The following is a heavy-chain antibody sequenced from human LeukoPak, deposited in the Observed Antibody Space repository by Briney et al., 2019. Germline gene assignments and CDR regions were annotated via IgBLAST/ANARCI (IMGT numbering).Heavy chain of an antibody. D-gene: IGHD6-6*01. CDR3: ARDRSIYFYGMDV. CDR1: GFTFSGFG. V-gene: IGHV3-73*01. CDR2: MRSRSNNYAT. J-gene: IGHJ6*02. Sequence: GGSLRLSCAVSGFTFSGFGIHWVRQASGKGLEWVGRMRSRSNNYATAYAASVRGRFTISRDDSKNTAYLQMNSLLTEDTAVYYCARDRSIYFYGMDVWGQGTTVTVSS.